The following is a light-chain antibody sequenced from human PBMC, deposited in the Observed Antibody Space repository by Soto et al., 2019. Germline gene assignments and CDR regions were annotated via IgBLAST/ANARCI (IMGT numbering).Light chain of an antibody. CDR2: AAS. J-gene: IGKJ1*01. CDR3: QQGYTTIWT. CDR1: QSLSSW. Sequence: DIQMTQSPSTMSASVGYRVTITCRASQSLSSWLAWYQQKPGKAPKVLISAASRLQSGVPSRFSSIGSGTHFALTISNLQNEDFATYDGQQGYTTIWTFGQGTKVDIK. V-gene: IGKV1-39*01.